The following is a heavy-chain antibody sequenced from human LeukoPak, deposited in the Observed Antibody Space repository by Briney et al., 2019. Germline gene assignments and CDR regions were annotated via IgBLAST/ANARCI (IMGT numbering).Heavy chain of an antibody. V-gene: IGHV4-59*08. CDR2: INYSGST. Sequence: SETLSLTCTVSGGSIRSYHWTWIQQPPGKGLEWIGYINYSGSTTYNPSLKSRVTMSRDTSKNEFSLELGSVTAADKAVYYCARGHPRLDVWGQGTTVTVSS. CDR3: ARGHPRLDV. CDR1: GGSIRSYH. J-gene: IGHJ6*02.